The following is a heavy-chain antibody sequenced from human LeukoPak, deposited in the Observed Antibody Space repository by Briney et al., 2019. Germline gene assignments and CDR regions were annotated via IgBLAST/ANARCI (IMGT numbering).Heavy chain of an antibody. CDR3: ASGIYYDSSSYYGSVY. CDR1: GFTFSSYS. V-gene: IGHV3-48*04. J-gene: IGHJ4*02. D-gene: IGHD3-22*01. CDR2: ISSSSSTI. Sequence: PGGSLRLSCAASGFTFSSYSMNWVRQAPAKALEWVSYISSSSSTIDYADSVKGRFTISRDNAKNSLYLQMNSLRADDTAVYYCASGIYYDSSSYYGSVYWGQGTLVTVSS.